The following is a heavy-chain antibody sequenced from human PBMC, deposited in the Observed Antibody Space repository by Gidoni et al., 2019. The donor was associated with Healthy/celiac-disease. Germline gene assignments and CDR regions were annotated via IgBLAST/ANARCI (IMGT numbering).Heavy chain of an antibody. CDR2: TYYRSKWYN. CDR3: ARDRSGYDEGRNYYYYGMDV. CDR1: GDSVSSNSAA. Sequence: QVQLQQSGPGLVKPSQTLSLTCAISGDSVSSNSAAWHWIRQSPSRGLEWLGRTYYRSKWYNDYAVSVKSRITINPDTSKNQFSLQLNSVTPEDTAVYYCARDRSGYDEGRNYYYYGMDVWGQGTTVTVSS. D-gene: IGHD5-12*01. J-gene: IGHJ6*02. V-gene: IGHV6-1*01.